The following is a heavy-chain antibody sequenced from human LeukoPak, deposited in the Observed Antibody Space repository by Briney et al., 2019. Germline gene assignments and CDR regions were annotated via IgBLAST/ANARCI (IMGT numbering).Heavy chain of an antibody. CDR3: ARLWGGIAARPTDDY. CDR1: GGSISSSSYY. CDR2: IYYSGST. J-gene: IGHJ4*02. D-gene: IGHD6-6*01. Sequence: PSETLSLTCTVSGGSISSSSYYWGWIRQPPGKGLEWIGSIYYSGSTYYNPSLKSRVTISVDTSKNQFSLKLSSVTAADTAVYYCARLWGGIAARPTDDYWGQGTLVTVSS. V-gene: IGHV4-39*01.